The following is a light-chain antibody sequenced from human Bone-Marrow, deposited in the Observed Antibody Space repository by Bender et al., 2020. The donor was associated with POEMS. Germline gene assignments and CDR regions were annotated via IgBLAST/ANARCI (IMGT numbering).Light chain of an antibody. V-gene: IGLV2-14*03. CDR1: NTDVGGYNY. CDR3: VSYTASNTLEVV. J-gene: IGLJ2*01. Sequence: QSALTQPASVSGSPGQSITISCIGTNTDVGGYNYVSWYQQHPGKAPKLMIYEVNNRPSGVSNRFTGSKSGNTASLTISGLQPEDEADYYCVSYTASNTLEVVFGGGTKLTVL. CDR2: EVN.